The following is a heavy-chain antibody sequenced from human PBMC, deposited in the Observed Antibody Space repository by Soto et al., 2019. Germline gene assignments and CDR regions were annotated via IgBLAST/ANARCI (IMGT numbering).Heavy chain of an antibody. CDR1: GGSFSSSTYY. V-gene: IGHV4-39*01. J-gene: IGHJ5*02. Sequence: QLQLQESGPGLVKPSETLSLTCTVSGGSFSSSTYYWGWIRQPPGKGLEWIGSMYSGGHTYYNPSLKGRVTVSVDTSKNHFSLKLTSVTAADTAMYYCARQTYDSTGYYYGAWGQGTLVTVSS. CDR2: MYSGGHT. D-gene: IGHD3-22*01. CDR3: ARQTYDSTGYYYGA.